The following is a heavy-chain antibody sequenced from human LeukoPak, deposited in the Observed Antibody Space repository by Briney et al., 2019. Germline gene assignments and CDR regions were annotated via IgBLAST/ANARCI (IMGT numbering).Heavy chain of an antibody. J-gene: IGHJ4*02. Sequence: ASVKVSCKASGYTFTNYGISWVRQAPGQGLEWMGWISAYSGDTNHAQEFQGRVTMTTDTSTSTAYMEVRSLRSDDTAVYYCARADSDWPFDYWGQGTLVTVSS. V-gene: IGHV1-18*01. D-gene: IGHD6-19*01. CDR1: GYTFTNYG. CDR3: ARADSDWPFDY. CDR2: ISAYSGDT.